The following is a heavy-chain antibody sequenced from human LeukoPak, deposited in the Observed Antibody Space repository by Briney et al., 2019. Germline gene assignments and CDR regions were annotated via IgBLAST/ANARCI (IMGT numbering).Heavy chain of an antibody. D-gene: IGHD3-22*01. V-gene: IGHV4-59*01. Sequence: SETLSLTCTVSGASISSYYWSWIRQPPGKGLEWIGDIYYSGSIKYNPSLKSRVTMSVDTSKNQFSLKLSSVTAADTAIYHCARENPSGYYNRPIDYRGQGALSPSPQ. CDR2: IYYSGSI. CDR1: GASISSYY. CDR3: ARENPSGYYNRPIDY. J-gene: IGHJ4*02.